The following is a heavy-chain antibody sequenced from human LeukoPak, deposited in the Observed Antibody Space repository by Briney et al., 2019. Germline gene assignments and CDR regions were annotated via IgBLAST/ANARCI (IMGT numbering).Heavy chain of an antibody. CDR1: GGSVSSSSYY. Sequence: SETLSLTCTVSGGSVSSSSYYWSWTRQPPGKGLEWIGSISYSGSTYYNPSLKSRVTMPVDTSKNQFSLKLSSVTAADTALYYCRGYDSSGSWLFDYWGQGTRVAVSS. J-gene: IGHJ4*02. V-gene: IGHV4-39*01. D-gene: IGHD3-22*01. CDR2: ISYSGST. CDR3: RGYDSSGSWLFDY.